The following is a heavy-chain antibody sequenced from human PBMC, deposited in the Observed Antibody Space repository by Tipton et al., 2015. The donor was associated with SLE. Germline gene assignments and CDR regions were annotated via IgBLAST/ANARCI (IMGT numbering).Heavy chain of an antibody. V-gene: IGHV4-38-2*02. CDR1: GYSITSDNY. CDR2: LDTSGTI. D-gene: IGHD4-23*01. Sequence: TLSLTCVVSGYSITSDNYWGWIRQSPGKGLEWIGRLDTSGTIDYNPSLKSRVTISRDTSKNQFSLDLNSVTAADTAKYFCARESVITPRNALDIWGQGTMVIVSS. J-gene: IGHJ3*02. CDR3: ARESVITPRNALDI.